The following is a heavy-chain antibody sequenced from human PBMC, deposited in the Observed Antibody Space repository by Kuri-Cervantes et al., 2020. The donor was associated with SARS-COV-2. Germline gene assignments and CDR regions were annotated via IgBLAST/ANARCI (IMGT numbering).Heavy chain of an antibody. CDR1: GGSFSGYY. Sequence: SETLSLTCAVYGGSFSGYYWSWIRQPPGKGLEWIGEINHSGSTNYNPSLKSRVTISVDTSKNQFSLKLSSVTAADTAVYYCARDTSRETEWLVRFPFDYWGQGTLVTVSS. V-gene: IGHV4-34*01. CDR3: ARDTSRETEWLVRFPFDY. J-gene: IGHJ4*02. D-gene: IGHD6-19*01. CDR2: INHSGST.